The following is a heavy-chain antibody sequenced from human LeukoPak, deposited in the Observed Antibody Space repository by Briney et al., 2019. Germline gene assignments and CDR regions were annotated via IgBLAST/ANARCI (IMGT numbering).Heavy chain of an antibody. CDR3: ASQISNMVRGVLIYGFDP. V-gene: IGHV1-8*01. J-gene: IGHJ5*02. D-gene: IGHD3-10*01. CDR2: MNPNSGNT. CDR1: GYTFTSYD. Sequence: GGSVKVSCKASGYTFTSYDINWVRQATGQGLEWMGWMNPNSGNTGYAQKFQGRVTMTRNTSISTAYMELRSLRSEHTAVYYCASQISNMVRGVLIYGFDPWGQGTLVTVSS.